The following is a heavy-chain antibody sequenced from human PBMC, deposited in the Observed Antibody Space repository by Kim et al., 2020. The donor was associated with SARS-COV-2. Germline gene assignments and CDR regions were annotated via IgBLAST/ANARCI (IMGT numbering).Heavy chain of an antibody. Sequence: SETLSLTCTVSGGSISSYYWSWIRQPPGKGLEWIGYIYYSGSTNYNPSLKSRVTISVDTSKNQFSLKLSSVTAADTAVYYCARHRGCKYYDSSDFDYWGQGTLVTVSS. CDR2: IYYSGST. CDR3: ARHRGCKYYDSSDFDY. V-gene: IGHV4-59*01. J-gene: IGHJ4*02. D-gene: IGHD3-22*01. CDR1: GGSISSYY.